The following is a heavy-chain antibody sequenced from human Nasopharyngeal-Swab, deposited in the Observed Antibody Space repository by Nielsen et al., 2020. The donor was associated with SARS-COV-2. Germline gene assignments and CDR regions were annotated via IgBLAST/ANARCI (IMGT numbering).Heavy chain of an antibody. V-gene: IGHV2-70*11. Sequence: SGPTLVKPTQTLTLTCTFSGFSLSTSGMCVSWIRQPPGKALEWLARIDWDDDKYYSTSLKTRLTISKDTSKNQVVLTMTNMDPVDTATYYCARLQMGGSGSYYWGWFDPWGQGTLVTVSS. D-gene: IGHD3-10*01. CDR3: ARLQMGGSGSYYWGWFDP. CDR1: GFSLSTSGMC. J-gene: IGHJ5*02. CDR2: IDWDDDK.